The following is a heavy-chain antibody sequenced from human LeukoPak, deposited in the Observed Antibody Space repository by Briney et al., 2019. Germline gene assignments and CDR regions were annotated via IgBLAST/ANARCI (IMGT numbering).Heavy chain of an antibody. CDR3: ARAPYCSGGSCYFYYYYYYMDV. CDR2: INPNSGGT. Sequence: ASVKVSCKASGYTFTGYYMHWVRQAPGQGLEWMGWINPNSGGTNYAQKFQGRVTMTRDTSISTAYMELSRLRSDDTAVYYCARAPYCSGGSCYFYYYYYYMDVWGKGTTVTVSS. D-gene: IGHD2-15*01. CDR1: GYTFTGYY. V-gene: IGHV1-2*02. J-gene: IGHJ6*03.